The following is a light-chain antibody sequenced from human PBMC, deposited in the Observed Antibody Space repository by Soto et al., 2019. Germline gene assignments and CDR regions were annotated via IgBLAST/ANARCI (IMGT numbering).Light chain of an antibody. V-gene: IGLV2-8*02. CDR3: KSYAGSNTYV. CDR1: NSDICVYDF. Sequence: SVLTQPRSASRSPGQSVTISCTGTNSDICVYDFVSWYQHLPGKAPRLIIYEVFQRPSGVPDRFSGSKSGNTASLTVSGLQAADEADYFCKSYAGSNTYVFGSGTNVTV. CDR2: EVF. J-gene: IGLJ1*01.